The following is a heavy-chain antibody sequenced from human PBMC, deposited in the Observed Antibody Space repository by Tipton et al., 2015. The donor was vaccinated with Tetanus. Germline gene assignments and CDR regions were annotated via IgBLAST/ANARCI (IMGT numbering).Heavy chain of an antibody. J-gene: IGHJ4*02. Sequence: QVQLVQSGAEVKKPGASVKASCEASGYTFTSYGISWVRQAPGQGLEWMGWVSAYNGNTNYAQKLQGRVTMTTDTSTSTAYMELSSLRSEDTAVYYCARCDYKVDLDHWGQGTLVTVSS. CDR3: ARCDYKVDLDH. CDR1: GYTFTSYG. CDR2: VSAYNGNT. D-gene: IGHD4-17*01. V-gene: IGHV1-18*01.